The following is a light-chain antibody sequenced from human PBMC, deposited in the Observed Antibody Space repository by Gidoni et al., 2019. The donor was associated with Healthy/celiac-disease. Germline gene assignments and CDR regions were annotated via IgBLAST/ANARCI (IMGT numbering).Light chain of an antibody. J-gene: IGKJ2*01. CDR1: QSVLYSSNNQNF. Sequence: DIVMTQSPDSLAVSLGERATINCKSSQSVLYSSNNQNFLAWYQQKPGQPPKLLLYWTSTRGSGVPDRFSGSGSGTDFTLTISSLQAEDVAVYYCQQYYTTPYTFGQGSKLEIK. CDR2: WTS. CDR3: QQYYTTPYT. V-gene: IGKV4-1*01.